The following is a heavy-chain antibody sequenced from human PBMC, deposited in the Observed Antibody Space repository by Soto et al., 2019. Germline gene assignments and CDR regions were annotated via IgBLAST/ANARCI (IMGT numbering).Heavy chain of an antibody. J-gene: IGHJ6*02. D-gene: IGHD3-10*01. V-gene: IGHV4-59*01. CDR3: ARGWFGELPILSAPTGGMDV. Sequence: SETLSLTCTVSGGSISSYYWSWIRQPPGKGLEWIGYIYYSGSTNYNPSLKSRVTISVDTSKNQFSLKLSSVTAADTAVYYCARGWFGELPILSAPTGGMDVWGQGTTVTVSS. CDR2: IYYSGST. CDR1: GGSISSYY.